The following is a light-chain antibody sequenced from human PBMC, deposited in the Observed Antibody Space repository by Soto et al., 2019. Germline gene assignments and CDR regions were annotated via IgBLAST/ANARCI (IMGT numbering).Light chain of an antibody. Sequence: DIQMTQSPSTLSASVGDRVTITCRASQSVDTCLAWYQQKPGKAPHLLIYKASSLEAGVASRFSGSESVKQITIRISRLHPDDVATYYCRQYCRYPGTFGQGTKVESK. CDR1: QSVDTC. J-gene: IGKJ1*01. CDR3: RQYCRYPGT. CDR2: KAS. V-gene: IGKV1-5*03.